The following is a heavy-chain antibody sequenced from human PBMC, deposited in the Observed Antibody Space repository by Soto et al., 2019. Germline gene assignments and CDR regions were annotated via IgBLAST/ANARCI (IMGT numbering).Heavy chain of an antibody. D-gene: IGHD6-19*01. Sequence: PGWSLRLSCAASGFTFSSYSMNWVRQAPGKGLEWVSSISSSSSYIYYADSVKGRFTISRDNAKNSLYLQMNSLRAEDTAEYYCARVGRVAGRPFDAFDIWGQGTMVTVSS. CDR1: GFTFSSYS. CDR2: ISSSSSYI. J-gene: IGHJ3*02. CDR3: ARVGRVAGRPFDAFDI. V-gene: IGHV3-21*01.